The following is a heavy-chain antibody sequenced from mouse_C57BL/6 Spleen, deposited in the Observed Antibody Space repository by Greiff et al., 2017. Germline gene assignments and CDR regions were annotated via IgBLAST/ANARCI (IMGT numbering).Heavy chain of an antibody. Sequence: QVQLQQSGAELVRPGASVTLSCKASGYTFTDYEMHWVKQTPVHGLEWIGAIDPETGGTAYNQKFKGKAILTADKSSSTAYMELRSLTSEDSAVYYCTRGDWDTWFAYWGQGTLVTVSA. CDR2: IDPETGGT. D-gene: IGHD4-1*01. J-gene: IGHJ3*01. CDR1: GYTFTDYE. V-gene: IGHV1-15*01. CDR3: TRGDWDTWFAY.